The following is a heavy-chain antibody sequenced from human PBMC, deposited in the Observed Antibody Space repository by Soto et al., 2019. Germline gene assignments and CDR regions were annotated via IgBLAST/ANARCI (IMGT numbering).Heavy chain of an antibody. CDR1: GYTFTGYY. CDR2: INPNSGGT. Sequence: QVQLVQSGAEVKKPGASVKVSCKASGYTFTGYYMHWVRQAPGQGLEWMGWINPNSGGTNYAQKFQGRVPIARETSLSPAYMGVGRLKSDGTAVYYWGGNPWGGGVYGMDVWGQGTTVTVSS. D-gene: IGHD3-16*01. CDR3: GGNPWGGGVYGMDV. J-gene: IGHJ6*02. V-gene: IGHV1-2*02.